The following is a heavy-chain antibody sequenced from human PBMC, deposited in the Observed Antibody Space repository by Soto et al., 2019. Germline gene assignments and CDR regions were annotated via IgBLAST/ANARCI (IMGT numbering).Heavy chain of an antibody. Sequence: GGSLRPSCAGSGFTSGDSYTSWIRQAPGKGLEWLSYISPGSRYPAYADSVKGRFTISRDNAKRSLYLQMMSLTAEDTAIYYCVRGGGWAVWGQGTLVTVSS. D-gene: IGHD6-19*01. CDR3: VRGGGWAV. CDR2: ISPGSRYP. J-gene: IGHJ4*02. CDR1: GFTSGDSY. V-gene: IGHV3-11*06.